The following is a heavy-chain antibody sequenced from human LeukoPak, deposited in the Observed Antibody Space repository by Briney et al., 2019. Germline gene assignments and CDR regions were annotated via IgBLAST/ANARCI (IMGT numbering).Heavy chain of an antibody. CDR2: IIPFFGTA. V-gene: IGHV1-69*13. Sequence: ASVKVSCKASGGTFSSYAISWVRQAPGQGLEWMGGIIPFFGTANYAQKFQGRVTITADESTSTAYMELSSLRSEDTAVYYCARDKEYCSSTSCYWINALDIWGQGTMVTVSS. CDR1: GGTFSSYA. D-gene: IGHD2-2*01. CDR3: ARDKEYCSSTSCYWINALDI. J-gene: IGHJ3*02.